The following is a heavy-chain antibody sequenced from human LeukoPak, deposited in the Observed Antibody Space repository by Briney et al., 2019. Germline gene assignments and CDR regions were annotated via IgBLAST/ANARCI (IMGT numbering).Heavy chain of an antibody. CDR3: TSSLNLVLGELLGY. CDR2: IKPKTDDGTT. CDR1: GFIFNKAW. J-gene: IGHJ4*02. V-gene: IGHV3-15*01. D-gene: IGHD3-16*01. Sequence: GSLRLSCAASGFIFNKAWMAWVRQAPGKGLEWVGHIKPKTDDGTTDYAGPVKGRFTISRDDSRDTLYLQMNSLNTEDTGIYFCTSSLNLVLGELLGYWGQGTLVTVSS.